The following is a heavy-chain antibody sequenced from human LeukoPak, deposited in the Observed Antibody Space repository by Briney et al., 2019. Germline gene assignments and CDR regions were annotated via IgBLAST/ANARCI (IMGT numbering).Heavy chain of an antibody. J-gene: IGHJ4*02. D-gene: IGHD5-24*01. Sequence: GGSLRLSCAASRFTVSSNYMSWVRQAPGKGLEWVSVIYSGGSTYYADSVKGRFTISRDNSKNTLYLQMNSLRAEDTAVYYCARACGDGYNCGNDHDYWGQGTLVTVSS. V-gene: IGHV3-66*02. CDR3: ARACGDGYNCGNDHDY. CDR1: RFTVSSNY. CDR2: IYSGGST.